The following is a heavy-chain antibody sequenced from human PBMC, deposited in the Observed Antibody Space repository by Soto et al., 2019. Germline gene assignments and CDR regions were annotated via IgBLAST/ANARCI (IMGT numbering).Heavy chain of an antibody. CDR3: AIDQGSYCSSTSCPEGAFDI. D-gene: IGHD2-2*01. CDR1: GYTFTSYD. J-gene: IGHJ3*02. V-gene: IGHV1-8*01. Sequence: GASVKVSCKASGYTFTSYDINWVRQATGQGLEWMGWMNPNSGNTGYAQKFQGRVTMTRNTSISTAYMELSSLRSEDTAVYYCAIDQGSYCSSTSCPEGAFDIWGQGTMVTVSS. CDR2: MNPNSGNT.